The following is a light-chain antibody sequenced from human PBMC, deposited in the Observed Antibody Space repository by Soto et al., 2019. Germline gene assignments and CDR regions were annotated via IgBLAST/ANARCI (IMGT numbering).Light chain of an antibody. CDR3: SSYTSSSTYV. CDR2: DVS. J-gene: IGLJ1*01. Sequence: QSVLTQPASVSGSPGQSITISCTGTSSAFGGYNYVSWYQQHPGKAPKLMIYDVSNRPSGVFNRFSGSKSGNTASLTISGLQAEDEADYYCSSYTSSSTYVFGTGTKVTVL. V-gene: IGLV2-14*01. CDR1: SSAFGGYNY.